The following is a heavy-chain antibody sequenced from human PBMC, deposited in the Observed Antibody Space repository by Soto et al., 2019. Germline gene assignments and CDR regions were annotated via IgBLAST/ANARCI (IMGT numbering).Heavy chain of an antibody. V-gene: IGHV3-23*01. D-gene: IGHD5-12*01. CDR2: ISGSGGST. CDR1: GVTFSSYA. J-gene: IGHJ6*02. Sequence: PGGSLRLSCAASGVTFSSYAMSWVRQAPGKGLEWVSAISGSGGSTYYADSVKGRFTISRDNAKNTLYLQMNGLRAEDTAVYYCAKERGVATTLNMDVWGQGTTVTVSS. CDR3: AKERGVATTLNMDV.